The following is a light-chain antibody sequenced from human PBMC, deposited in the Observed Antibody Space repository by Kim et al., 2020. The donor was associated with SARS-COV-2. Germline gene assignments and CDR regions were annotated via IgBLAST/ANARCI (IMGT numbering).Light chain of an antibody. CDR3: QQRSNWPRALT. CDR2: DAS. V-gene: IGKV3-11*01. J-gene: IGKJ4*01. Sequence: EIVLTQPPSTLSLSPGERATLSCRASQSVSSYLAWYQQKPGQAPRLLIYDASNRATGIPARFSGSGSGTDFTLTISSLEPEDFAVYYCQQRSNWPRALTFGGGTKVDIK. CDR1: QSVSSY.